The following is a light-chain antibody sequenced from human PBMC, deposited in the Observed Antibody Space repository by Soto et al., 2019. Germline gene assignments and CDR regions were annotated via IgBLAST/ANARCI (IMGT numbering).Light chain of an antibody. Sequence: EIVLTQSPATLSVSPGERATLSCRASQSVSSNLAWYQHKPGQAPRLLIYAASTRATGIPARFSGSGSGTEFTLTISSLQSEDFAVYYCQQYNKWPPYTFGQGTKVDIK. J-gene: IGKJ2*01. CDR2: AAS. V-gene: IGKV3-15*01. CDR1: QSVSSN. CDR3: QQYNKWPPYT.